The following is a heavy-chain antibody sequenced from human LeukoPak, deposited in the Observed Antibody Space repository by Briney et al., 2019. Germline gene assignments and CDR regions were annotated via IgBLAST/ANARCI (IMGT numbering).Heavy chain of an antibody. Sequence: TGGSLRLSCAASGFTFSNAWMSWVRQAPGKGLEWVGRTKIKTDGGTTDYAAPVKGRFTISRDDSKNTLYLQMNSLKTEDTAVYYCTTDVFCGGDCYSEGGAFDIWGQGTMVTVSS. D-gene: IGHD2-21*02. CDR2: TKIKTDGGTT. V-gene: IGHV3-15*01. CDR3: TTDVFCGGDCYSEGGAFDI. J-gene: IGHJ3*02. CDR1: GFTFSNAW.